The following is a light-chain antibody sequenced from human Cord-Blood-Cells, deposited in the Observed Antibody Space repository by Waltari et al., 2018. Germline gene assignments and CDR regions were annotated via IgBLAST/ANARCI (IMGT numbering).Light chain of an antibody. CDR1: SSDVGSYNL. V-gene: IGLV2-23*01. CDR2: EGS. CDR3: CSYAGSSTYYV. J-gene: IGLJ1*01. Sequence: QSALTQPASVSGSPGQSITISCTGTSSDVGSYNLFSWYQQHPGKAPKLMIYEGSKRPSGGSNRFSGSKSGNTASLTISGLQAEDEADYYCCSYAGSSTYYVFGTGTKVTVL.